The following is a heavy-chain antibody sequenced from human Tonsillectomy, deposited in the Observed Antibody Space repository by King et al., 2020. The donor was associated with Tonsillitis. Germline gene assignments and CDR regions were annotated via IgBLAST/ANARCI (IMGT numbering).Heavy chain of an antibody. V-gene: IGHV5-10-1*01. CDR1: GYSFTSYW. Sequence: VQLVQSGAEVKKPGESLRISCKGSGYSFTSYWISWVRQMPGKGLEWMGRIDPSDSYTNYSPSFQGHVTISADKSISTAYLQWSSLKASDTAMYYCARPRDGDFYYYGMDVWGQGTTVTVSS. J-gene: IGHJ6*02. D-gene: IGHD5-24*01. CDR3: ARPRDGDFYYYGMDV. CDR2: IDPSDSYT.